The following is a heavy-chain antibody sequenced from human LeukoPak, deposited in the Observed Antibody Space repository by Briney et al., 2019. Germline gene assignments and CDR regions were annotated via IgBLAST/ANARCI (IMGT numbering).Heavy chain of an antibody. Sequence: GGSLRLSCEVSGFTFRIYGMNWVRQAPGKGLEWVSSIGSSGSYIYYADSVKGRFTISRDNAKISLYLQMNNLRAEDTAVYYCARSPGSAWYADYWGQGTLVTVSS. D-gene: IGHD6-19*01. V-gene: IGHV3-21*01. J-gene: IGHJ4*02. CDR1: GFTFRIYG. CDR2: IGSSGSYI. CDR3: ARSPGSAWYADY.